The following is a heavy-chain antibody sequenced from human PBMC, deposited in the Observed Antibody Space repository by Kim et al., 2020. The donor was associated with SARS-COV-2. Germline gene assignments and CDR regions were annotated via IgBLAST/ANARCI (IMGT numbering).Heavy chain of an antibody. V-gene: IGHV1-69*13. CDR2: IIPIFGTA. J-gene: IGHJ6*02. Sequence: SVKVSCKASGGTFSSYAISWVRQAPGQGLEWMGGIIPIFGTANYAQKFQGRVTITADESTSTAYMELSSLRSEDTAVYYCARDRGFCSSTSCLHYYYYGMDVWGQGTTVTVSS. D-gene: IGHD2-2*01. CDR3: ARDRGFCSSTSCLHYYYYGMDV. CDR1: GGTFSSYA.